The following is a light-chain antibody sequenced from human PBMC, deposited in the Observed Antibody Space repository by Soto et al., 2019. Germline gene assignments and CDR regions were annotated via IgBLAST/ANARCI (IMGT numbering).Light chain of an antibody. CDR1: QDISNY. CDR2: DAS. V-gene: IGKV1-33*01. Sequence: DIQMTQSPSSLSASVGDRVTITCQASQDISNYLNCYQQKPGKAPKLLIYDASNLETGVPSRFSGSGSGTDFTFTISSRQPEDIATYYCQHFASLPDSFGQATNLEIK. J-gene: IGKJ2*03. CDR3: QHFASLPDS.